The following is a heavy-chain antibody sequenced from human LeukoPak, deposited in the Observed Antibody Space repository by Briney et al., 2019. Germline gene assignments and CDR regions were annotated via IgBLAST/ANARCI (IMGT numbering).Heavy chain of an antibody. CDR1: GYTFTGYY. Sequence: GASVKVSCKASGYTFTGYYMHWVRQAPGQGLEWMGWINPNSGGTNYAQKFQGRVTMTRDTSISTAYMELSRLRSDDTAVYYCARDLSGDPYWYFDLWGRGTLVTVSS. J-gene: IGHJ2*01. CDR3: ARDLSGDPYWYFDL. CDR2: INPNSGGT. V-gene: IGHV1-2*02. D-gene: IGHD4-17*01.